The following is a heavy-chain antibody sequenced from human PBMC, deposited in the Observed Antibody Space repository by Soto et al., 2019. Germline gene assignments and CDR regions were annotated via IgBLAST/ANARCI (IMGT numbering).Heavy chain of an antibody. J-gene: IGHJ6*02. CDR1: GYSFTSYW. Sequence: GESLKISCSGSGYSFTSYWIGWVRQMPWKGLEWMGIIYPGDSDTRYSPSFQGQVTISADKSISTAYLQWSSLKASDTAMYYCARRRPGDLYYYYGMDVWGQGTTVTVSS. V-gene: IGHV5-51*01. D-gene: IGHD2-21*01. CDR2: IYPGDSDT. CDR3: ARRRPGDLYYYYGMDV.